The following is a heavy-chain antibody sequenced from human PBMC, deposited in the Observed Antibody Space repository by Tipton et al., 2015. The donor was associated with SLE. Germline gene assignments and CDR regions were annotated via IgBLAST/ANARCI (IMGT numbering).Heavy chain of an antibody. CDR3: ASAVVVNNDWYFDL. V-gene: IGHV4-38-2*01. J-gene: IGHJ2*01. CDR2: IYHSGST. D-gene: IGHD3-22*01. CDR1: GYSISSGYF. Sequence: GLVKPSETLSLTCAVSGYSISSGYFWGWIRQPPGKGLEWIGSIYHSGSTYYNPSLKSRVTISVDTSKNQFSLQLSSVTAADTAVYYCASAVVVNNDWYFDLWGRGPLVTVSS.